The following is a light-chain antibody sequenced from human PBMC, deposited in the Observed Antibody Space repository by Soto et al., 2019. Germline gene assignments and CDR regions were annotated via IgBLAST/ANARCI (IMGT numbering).Light chain of an antibody. J-gene: IGKJ5*01. V-gene: IGKV3-15*01. Sequence: EIVMTQSPATLSVSPGERATLSCRACQSVWSNLAWYQQKPGQPPRLLIYDASTRATGIPARFSGSGSGTEFTLTISSLQSEDFAVYYCQQYNRWPPITFGQGTRLEIK. CDR3: QQYNRWPPIT. CDR2: DAS. CDR1: QSVWSN.